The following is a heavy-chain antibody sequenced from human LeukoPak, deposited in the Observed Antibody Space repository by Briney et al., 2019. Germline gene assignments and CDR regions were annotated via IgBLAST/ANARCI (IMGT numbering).Heavy chain of an antibody. J-gene: IGHJ4*02. Sequence: PGGSLRLSCAASGFTFSDHGMHWVRQAPGKGLEWVAVMSSDGSNKYYADSVKGRFTISRDNAKNSLYLQMNSLRAEDTAVYYCASEGYASSCHSKGYWGQGTLVTVSS. D-gene: IGHD6-13*01. CDR1: GFTFSDHG. CDR2: MSSDGSNK. CDR3: ASEGYASSCHSKGY. V-gene: IGHV3-30*03.